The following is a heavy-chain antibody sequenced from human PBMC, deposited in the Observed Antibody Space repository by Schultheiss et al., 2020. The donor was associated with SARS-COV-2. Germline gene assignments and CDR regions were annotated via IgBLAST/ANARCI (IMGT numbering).Heavy chain of an antibody. V-gene: IGHV4-34*09. CDR2: IYYSGST. Sequence: SETLSLTCAVYGGSFSGYYWSWIRQPPGKGLEWIGYIYYSGSTYYNPALKSRVTMSVDTSKNQFSLMLSSVTAADTAVYYCARDKGFGELRYYYYGMDVWGQGTTVTVSS. D-gene: IGHD3-10*01. CDR1: GGSFSGYY. J-gene: IGHJ6*02. CDR3: ARDKGFGELRYYYYGMDV.